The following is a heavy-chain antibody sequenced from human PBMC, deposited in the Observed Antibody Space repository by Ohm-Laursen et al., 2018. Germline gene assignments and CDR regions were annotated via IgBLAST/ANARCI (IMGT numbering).Heavy chain of an antibody. CDR2: IYYSGST. Sequence: SETLSLTCTVSGGSISSYYWSWIRQPPGKGLEWIGYIYYSGSTNYNPSLKSRVTISVDTSKNQFSLKLSSVTAADTAVYYCARDHIRGVRYYYYYGMDVWGQGTTVTVSS. CDR1: GGSISSYY. V-gene: IGHV4-59*01. CDR3: ARDHIRGVRYYYYYGMDV. D-gene: IGHD3-10*01. J-gene: IGHJ6*02.